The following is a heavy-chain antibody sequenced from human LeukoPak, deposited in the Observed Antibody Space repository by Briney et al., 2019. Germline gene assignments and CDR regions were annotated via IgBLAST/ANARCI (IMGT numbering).Heavy chain of an antibody. Sequence: SETLSLTCAVYGGSFSGYYWSWIRQPPGKGLEWIGEINHSGSTNYNPSLKSRVTISVDTSKNQFSLKLSSVTAADTAVYYCARGSRGGSSLKTFDYWGQGTLVTVSS. CDR1: GGSFSGYY. CDR2: INHSGST. D-gene: IGHD2-15*01. CDR3: ARGSRGGSSLKTFDY. V-gene: IGHV4-34*01. J-gene: IGHJ4*02.